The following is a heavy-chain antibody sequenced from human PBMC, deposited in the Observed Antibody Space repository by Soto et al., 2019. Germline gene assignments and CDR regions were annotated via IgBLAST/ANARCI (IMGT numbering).Heavy chain of an antibody. V-gene: IGHV4-30-4*01. CDR1: GGSISSGDYY. Sequence: SETLSLTCTVSGGSISSGDYYWSWIRQPPGKGLEWIGYIYYSGSTYYNPSLKSRVTISVDTSKNQFSLKLSSVTAADTAVYYCARDPQIVVVPAAPDSYYYHDMDVWGQGTTVTVSS. CDR2: IYYSGST. D-gene: IGHD2-2*01. CDR3: ARDPQIVVVPAAPDSYYYHDMDV. J-gene: IGHJ6*02.